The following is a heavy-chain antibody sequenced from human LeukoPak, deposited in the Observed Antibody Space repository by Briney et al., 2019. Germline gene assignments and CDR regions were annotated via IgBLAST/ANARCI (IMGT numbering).Heavy chain of an antibody. CDR2: INHNSGGT. Sequence: HWASVRVSCKASGYTFTGYYMHWVRQAPGQGLEWMGWINHNSGGTNYAQTLKGRVTMTRDKSINTAYMELSRLRSDDTAVYYCTRHAMGYCSGGSCLSFDPWGQGTLVTVSS. J-gene: IGHJ5*02. V-gene: IGHV1-2*02. D-gene: IGHD2-15*01. CDR1: GYTFTGYY. CDR3: TRHAMGYCSGGSCLSFDP.